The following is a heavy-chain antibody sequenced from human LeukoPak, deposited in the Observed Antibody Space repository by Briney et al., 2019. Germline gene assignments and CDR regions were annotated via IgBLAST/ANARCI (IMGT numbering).Heavy chain of an antibody. CDR1: GYTFTGYY. Sequence: GASVKVSCKASGYTFTGYYMHWVRQAPGQGLEWMGWISGYNGNTNYAQQKLQGRVTMTTDTSTSTAYMELRSLRSDDTAVYYWARGLKRGYSSGRYSWGTGSSNDYWGQGTLVTVSS. CDR2: ISGYNGNT. V-gene: IGHV1-18*04. CDR3: ARGLKRGYSSGRYSWGTGSSNDY. D-gene: IGHD6-19*01. J-gene: IGHJ4*02.